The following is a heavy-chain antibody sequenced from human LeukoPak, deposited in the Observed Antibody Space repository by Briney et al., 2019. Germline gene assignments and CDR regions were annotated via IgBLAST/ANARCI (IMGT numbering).Heavy chain of an antibody. CDR2: IYSGGST. V-gene: IGHV3-66*01. Sequence: HSGGSLRLSCAASGLTVSSNYKSWVRQAPGKGLEWVSVIYSGGSTYYADSVKGRFTISRDNSKNTLYLQMNSLRAEDTAVYYCARVTIRDGYSDAFDIWGQGTMVTVSS. CDR1: GLTVSSNY. D-gene: IGHD5-24*01. CDR3: ARVTIRDGYSDAFDI. J-gene: IGHJ3*02.